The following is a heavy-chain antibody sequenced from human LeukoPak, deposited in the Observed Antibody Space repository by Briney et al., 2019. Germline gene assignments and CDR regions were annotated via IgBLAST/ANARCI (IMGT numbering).Heavy chain of an antibody. CDR3: AKRATRGSRPPHFDP. CDR2: ISGSGGST. D-gene: IGHD5-24*01. V-gene: IGHV3-23*01. CDR1: GFTFSSYA. J-gene: IGHJ5*02. Sequence: PGGSLRLSCAASGFTFSSYAMSWVRQAPGKGLEWVSAISGSGGSTHYADSVKGRFTISRDNSKNTLYLQMNSLRAEDTAVYYCAKRATRGSRPPHFDPWGQGTLVTVSS.